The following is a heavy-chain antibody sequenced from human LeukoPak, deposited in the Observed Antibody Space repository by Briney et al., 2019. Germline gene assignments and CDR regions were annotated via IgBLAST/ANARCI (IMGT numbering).Heavy chain of an antibody. CDR1: GLTFSDNY. CDR2: SKNKENGYIT. Sequence: GGSLRLSCATSGLTFSDNYIDWVRQAPGKSLEWVARSKNKENGYITEYAASVDGRFTISRDDSKKSVSLQMNSLKTEDTAVYYCANFFGYNFGYWGQGTLVTVSS. CDR3: ANFFGYNFGY. V-gene: IGHV3-72*01. J-gene: IGHJ4*02. D-gene: IGHD5-24*01.